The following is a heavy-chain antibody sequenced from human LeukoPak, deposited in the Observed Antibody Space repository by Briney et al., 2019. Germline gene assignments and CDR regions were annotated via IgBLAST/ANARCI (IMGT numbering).Heavy chain of an antibody. CDR3: ARGHRYSSSWYYFDY. CDR1: GFTFSSYW. CDR2: RSYDGSNK. J-gene: IGHJ4*02. Sequence: PGGSLRLSCAASGFTFSSYWMSWVRQAPGKGLECVAVRSYDGSNKYYADSVKGRFTISRDNSKNTLYLQMNSLRAEDTAVYYCARGHRYSSSWYYFDYWGQGTLVTVSS. V-gene: IGHV3-30*03. D-gene: IGHD6-13*01.